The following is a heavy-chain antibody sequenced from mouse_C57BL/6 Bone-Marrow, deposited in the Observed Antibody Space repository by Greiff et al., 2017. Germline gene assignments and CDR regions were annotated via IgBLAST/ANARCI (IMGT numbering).Heavy chain of an antibody. CDR1: GYNIKNYY. V-gene: IGHV14-2*01. CDR2: IDPEDGET. CDR3: ARSEDGYYAMDY. J-gene: IGHJ4*01. Sequence: EVQLQQPGAELVKPGASVKLSCTASGYNIKNYYMHWVKQRTEQGLEWIGMIDPEDGETKYAQKFQGKTTITADTSSNTAYLQLSSLTSEDTAVYYCARSEDGYYAMDYWGQGTSVTVSS. D-gene: IGHD2-3*01.